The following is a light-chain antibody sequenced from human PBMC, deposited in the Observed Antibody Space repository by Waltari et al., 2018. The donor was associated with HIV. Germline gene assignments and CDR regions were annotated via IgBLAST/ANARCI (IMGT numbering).Light chain of an antibody. Sequence: EIVLTQSPATLSLSPGERATLSCRASQSVTSFLDWYQQKPGQPPRLLIYDASKRATGIPARFSGSGSGTDFTLTISSLEPEDFAVYYCQQRSYWPPTFGQGTKVEIK. CDR2: DAS. CDR3: QQRSYWPPT. CDR1: QSVTSF. J-gene: IGKJ1*01. V-gene: IGKV3-11*01.